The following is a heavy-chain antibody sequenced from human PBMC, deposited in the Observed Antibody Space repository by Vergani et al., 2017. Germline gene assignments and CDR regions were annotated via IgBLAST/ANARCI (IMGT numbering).Heavy chain of an antibody. V-gene: IGHV3-9*01. CDR2: ISWNSGSI. J-gene: IGHJ6*03. D-gene: IGHD2-2*01. CDR3: AKDSSTNYYYMDV. Sequence: EVQLVVSGGGLVQPGRSLRLSCAASGFTFDDYAMHWVRQAPGKGLEWVSGISWNSGSIGYADSVKGRFTISRDNAKNSLYLQMNSLRAEDTALYYCAKDSSTNYYYMDVWGKGTTVTVSS. CDR1: GFTFDDYA.